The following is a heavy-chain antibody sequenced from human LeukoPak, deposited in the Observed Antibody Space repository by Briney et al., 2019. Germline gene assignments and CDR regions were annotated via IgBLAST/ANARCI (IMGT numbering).Heavy chain of an antibody. CDR1: GVSISSSSYY. CDR2: IYYSGST. D-gene: IGHD2-2*02. Sequence: SETLSLTCTVSGVSISSSSYYWGWIRQPPGKGLEWIGSIYYSGSTYYNPSLKSRVTISVDTSKNQFSLKLSSVTTADTAVYYCARHGGAWDIVVVPAAITSNWFDPWGQGTLVTVSS. CDR3: ARHGGAWDIVVVPAAITSNWFDP. V-gene: IGHV4-39*01. J-gene: IGHJ5*02.